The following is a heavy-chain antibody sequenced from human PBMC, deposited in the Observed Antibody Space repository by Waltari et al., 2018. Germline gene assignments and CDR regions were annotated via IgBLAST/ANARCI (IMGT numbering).Heavy chain of an antibody. CDR3: ARDGPGAGNDDFDY. CDR2: FSPNNGDN. V-gene: IGHV1-2*02. CDR1: GYTFTGYY. Sequence: QVQLAQSGAEEKKPGASVTVSCKASGYTFTGYYIHWVRQAPGQGLEWDVWFSPNNGDNKYAQKFQGRVTMTRDTSINTAYMELSSLTSDDTAVYYCARDGPGAGNDDFDYWGQGTLVSVSS. J-gene: IGHJ4*02. D-gene: IGHD3-10*01.